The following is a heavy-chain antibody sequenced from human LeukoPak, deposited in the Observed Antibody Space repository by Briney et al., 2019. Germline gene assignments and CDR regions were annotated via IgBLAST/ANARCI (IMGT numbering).Heavy chain of an antibody. CDR3: ARDYDYVWGSYRYTGAFDI. Sequence: GGSLRLSCAASGFPFSSYDMNWVRQAPGKGLEWISYISSSGTTTYYADSVKGRFTISRDNAKNSLYLQMNSLRAEDTAVYYCARDYDYVWGSYRYTGAFDIWGQGTMVTVSS. D-gene: IGHD3-16*02. J-gene: IGHJ3*02. CDR2: ISSSGTTT. CDR1: GFPFSSYD. V-gene: IGHV3-48*03.